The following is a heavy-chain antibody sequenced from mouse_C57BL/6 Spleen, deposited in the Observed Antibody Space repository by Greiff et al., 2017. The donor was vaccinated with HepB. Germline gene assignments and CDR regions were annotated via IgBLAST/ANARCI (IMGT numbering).Heavy chain of an antibody. CDR2: ISSGSSTI. D-gene: IGHD1-1*01. V-gene: IGHV5-17*01. Sequence: EVQGVESGGGLVKPGGSLKLSCAASGFTFSDYGMHWVCQAPEKGLEWVAYISSGSSTIYYADTVKGRFTISRDNAKNTLFLQMTSLRSEDTAMYYCARVFYDYGSSYVGGVDYWGQGTTLTVSS. J-gene: IGHJ2*01. CDR3: ARVFYDYGSSYVGGVDY. CDR1: GFTFSDYG.